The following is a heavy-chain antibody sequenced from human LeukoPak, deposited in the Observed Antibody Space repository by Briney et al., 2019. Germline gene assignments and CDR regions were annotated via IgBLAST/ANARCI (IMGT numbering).Heavy chain of an antibody. D-gene: IGHD1-26*01. V-gene: IGHV4-39*07. CDR3: AREDGGSYGGGTFFDY. CDR1: GGSISSSSYY. CDR2: IYYSGST. J-gene: IGHJ4*02. Sequence: SETLSLTCTVSGGSISSSSYYWGWIRQPPGKGLEWIGSIYYSGSTYYNPSLKSRVTISVDTSKNQFSLKLSSVTAADTAVYYCAREDGGSYGGGTFFDYWGQGTLVTVSS.